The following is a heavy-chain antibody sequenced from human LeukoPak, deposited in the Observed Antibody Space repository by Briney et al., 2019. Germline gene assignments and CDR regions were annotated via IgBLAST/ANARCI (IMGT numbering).Heavy chain of an antibody. J-gene: IGHJ2*01. CDR3: TRQREYGDQKGTWYFDL. CDR2: IRSKANSYAT. V-gene: IGHV3-73*01. D-gene: IGHD4-17*01. Sequence: GGSLRLSCAASGFTFSGSAMHWVRQASGKGLEWVGRIRSKANSYATAYAASVKGRFTISRDDSKNTAYLQMNSLKTEDTAVYYCTRQREYGDQKGTWYFDLWGRGTLVTVSS. CDR1: GFTFSGSA.